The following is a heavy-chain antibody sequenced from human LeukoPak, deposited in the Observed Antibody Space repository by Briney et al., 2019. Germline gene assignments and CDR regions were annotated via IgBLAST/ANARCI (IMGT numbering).Heavy chain of an antibody. CDR3: ATAARRALGWYFDL. CDR1: GYTFTSYA. Sequence: GASVKVSCKASGYTFTSYAMNWVRQAPGQGLEWMGWINTNTGNPTYAQGFTGRFVFSLDTSVSTAYLQISSLKAEDTAVYYCATAARRALGWYFDLWGRGTLVTVSS. V-gene: IGHV7-4-1*02. J-gene: IGHJ2*01. D-gene: IGHD6-6*01. CDR2: INTNTGNP.